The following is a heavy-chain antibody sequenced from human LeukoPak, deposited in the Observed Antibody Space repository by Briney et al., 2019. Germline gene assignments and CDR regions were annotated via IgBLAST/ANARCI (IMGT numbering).Heavy chain of an antibody. V-gene: IGHV3-23*01. CDR2: ISDSGDIT. D-gene: IGHD6-19*01. Sequence: GGSLRLSCAASGFAFSSQAMGWVRQAPGKGLEWVSVISDSGDITYYADSVKGRFTISRDNSKNTLYLQMISLRAGDTAVYYCAKDARRSDGWYFFDHWAREPWSPSPQ. CDR1: GFAFSSQA. J-gene: IGHJ4*02. CDR3: AKDARRSDGWYFFDH.